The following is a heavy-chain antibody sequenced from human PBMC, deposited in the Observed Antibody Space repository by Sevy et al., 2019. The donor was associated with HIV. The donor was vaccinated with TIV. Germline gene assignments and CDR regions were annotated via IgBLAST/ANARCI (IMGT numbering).Heavy chain of an antibody. CDR2: ISAYNGNT. Sequence: ASVKVSCKASGYTFTSYGISWVRQAPGQGLEWMGWISAYNGNTNYAQKLQGRVTMTTDTSTSTAYMELRGLRSDDTAVYYCARGSLGYCSSTSCYRRTNYYYGMDVWGQGTTVTVSS. J-gene: IGHJ6*02. V-gene: IGHV1-18*01. CDR1: GYTFTSYG. D-gene: IGHD2-2*01. CDR3: ARGSLGYCSSTSCYRRTNYYYGMDV.